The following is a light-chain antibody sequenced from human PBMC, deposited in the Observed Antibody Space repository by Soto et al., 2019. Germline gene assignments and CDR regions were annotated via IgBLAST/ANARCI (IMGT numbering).Light chain of an antibody. J-gene: IGLJ1*01. CDR2: DVT. Sequence: QSALTQPASVSGSPGQSITISCTGTSSDVGGYNYVSWFQQHPGKAPKLMIYDVTTRPSGVSNRFSGSKSGNTGSLTISGLQAEDEADYYCSSYTTTTLYVFGSGTKLTVL. CDR1: SSDVGGYNY. CDR3: SSYTTTTLYV. V-gene: IGLV2-14*03.